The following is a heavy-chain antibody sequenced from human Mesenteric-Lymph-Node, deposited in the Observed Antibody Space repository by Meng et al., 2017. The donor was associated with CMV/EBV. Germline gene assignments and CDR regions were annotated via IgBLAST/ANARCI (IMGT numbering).Heavy chain of an antibody. D-gene: IGHD2-2*01. CDR3: ARGGLPLVVVPAAVSGMDV. CDR1: GGSFSCYY. J-gene: IGHJ6*02. CDR2: INHSGST. Sequence: SETLSPTCAVYGGSFSCYYWSWIRQPPGKGLEWNGEINHSGSTSYDPTLKSRVTITVDTSKNQFSLKLSSVTAADTAVYYCARGGLPLVVVPAAVSGMDVWGQGTTVTVSS. V-gene: IGHV4-34*01.